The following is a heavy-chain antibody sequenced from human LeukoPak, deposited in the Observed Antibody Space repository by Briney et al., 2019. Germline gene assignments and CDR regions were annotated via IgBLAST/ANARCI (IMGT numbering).Heavy chain of an antibody. V-gene: IGHV1-2*02. D-gene: IGHD2-8*01. Sequence: ASVKVSCKASGYTFIDYYMNWVRQAPGQGLEWMGWINTNTGETNYAQKFQGRVTMTRDTSISTVYMELTCLTSDDTAVYYCARWGGVQFDPWGQGTLVTVSS. CDR3: ARWGGVQFDP. J-gene: IGHJ5*02. CDR1: GYTFIDYY. CDR2: INTNTGET.